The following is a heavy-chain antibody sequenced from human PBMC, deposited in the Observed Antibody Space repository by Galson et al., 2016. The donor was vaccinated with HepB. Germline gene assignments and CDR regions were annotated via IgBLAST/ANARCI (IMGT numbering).Heavy chain of an antibody. D-gene: IGHD1-26*01. CDR1: GYNFTKSW. CDR2: IYPGDSDT. CDR3: ARVNSGTTQYYFDH. J-gene: IGHJ4*02. V-gene: IGHV5-51*01. Sequence: QSGAEVKKPGESLQISCKDSGYNFTKSWIGWVRQMPGKGLEWMGIIYPGDSDTRYSPSFQGQVTISADESVSTAYLHWSSLKASDTAMYYCARVNSGTTQYYFDHWGQGTLVTVSS.